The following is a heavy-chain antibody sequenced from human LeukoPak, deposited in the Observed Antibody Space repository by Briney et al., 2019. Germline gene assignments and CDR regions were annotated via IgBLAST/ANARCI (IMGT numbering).Heavy chain of an antibody. CDR2: IKSKAAGGTT. J-gene: IGHJ4*02. Sequence: GGSLRLSCAASGFTFSNAWMSWVRQAPGKGLEWVGRIKSKAAGGTTDYAAPVQGRFTISRDGSGNTLYLQMNSLKTEDAAVYYCIVGGSYYTYWGQGTLVTVSS. D-gene: IGHD3-10*01. V-gene: IGHV3-15*01. CDR1: GFTFSNAW. CDR3: IVGGSYYTY.